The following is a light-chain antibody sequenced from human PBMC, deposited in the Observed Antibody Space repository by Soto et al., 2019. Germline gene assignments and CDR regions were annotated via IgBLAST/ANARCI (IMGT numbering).Light chain of an antibody. CDR3: SSDTTIKTVV. CDR1: SSDIGTYKD. Sequence: QSALTQPASVSGSPGQSITISCTGTSSDIGTYKDVSWFQHHPGKAPKLIIFEVRNRPSGISDRFSGFKSANTAYLTISGVQPEDEADYHCSSDTTIKTVVFGGGTKLTVL. CDR2: EVR. V-gene: IGLV2-14*01. J-gene: IGLJ2*01.